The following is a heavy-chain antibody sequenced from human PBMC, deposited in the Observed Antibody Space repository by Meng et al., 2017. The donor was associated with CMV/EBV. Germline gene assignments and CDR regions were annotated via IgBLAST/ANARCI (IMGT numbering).Heavy chain of an antibody. D-gene: IGHD6-6*01. CDR2: IRYDGSNK. CDR3: AKAPDTIAARLLMRDHDAFDI. V-gene: IGHV3-30*02. CDR1: GFTFSSYG. Sequence: GESLKISCAASGFTFSSYGMHWVRQAPGKGLEWVAFIRYDGSNKYYADSVKGRFTISRDNSKNTLYLQMNSLRAEDTAVYYCAKAPDTIAARLLMRDHDAFDIWGQGTMVTVSS. J-gene: IGHJ3*02.